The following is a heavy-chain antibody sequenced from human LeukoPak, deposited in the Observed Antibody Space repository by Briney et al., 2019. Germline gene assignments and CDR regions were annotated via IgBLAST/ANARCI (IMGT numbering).Heavy chain of an antibody. Sequence: SETLSLTCTVSGGSISNYYWSWIREPTGKGLEWIGYIYYSGTTNYNPSLKSRVTISVDTSKSQFSLKLSSVTAADTAVYYCARVRGSSSDYYFDYWGQGTLVTVSS. J-gene: IGHJ4*02. CDR1: GGSISNYY. CDR3: ARVRGSSSDYYFDY. CDR2: IYYSGTT. D-gene: IGHD6-6*01. V-gene: IGHV4-59*12.